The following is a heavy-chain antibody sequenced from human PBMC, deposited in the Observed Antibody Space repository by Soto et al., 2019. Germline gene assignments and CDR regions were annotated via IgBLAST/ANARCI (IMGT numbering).Heavy chain of an antibody. V-gene: IGHV3-33*01. D-gene: IGHD6-19*01. CDR2: IWYDGSNR. Sequence: GGSLRLSCAASGFTFSTYGMHWVRQAPGKGLEWVAVIWYDGSNRYYGDSVKGRFTISRDNSKNMVYLQMNNLRAEDTAVYYCARNIAVAGPDYWGQGTLVTVSS. CDR1: GFTFSTYG. CDR3: ARNIAVAGPDY. J-gene: IGHJ4*02.